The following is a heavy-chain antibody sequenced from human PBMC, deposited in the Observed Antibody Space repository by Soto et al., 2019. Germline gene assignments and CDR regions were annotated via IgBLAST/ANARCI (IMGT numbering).Heavy chain of an antibody. CDR3: ARGAYCGGDCYDAFDI. CDR1: GGSISSGGYS. V-gene: IGHV4-30-2*01. J-gene: IGHJ3*02. Sequence: SETLSLTCAVSGGSISSGGYSWSWIRQPPGKGLEWIGYIYHSGSTYYNPSLKSRVTISVDRSKNQFSLKLSSVTAADTAVYYCARGAYCGGDCYDAFDIWGQGTMVTVSS. D-gene: IGHD2-21*02. CDR2: IYHSGST.